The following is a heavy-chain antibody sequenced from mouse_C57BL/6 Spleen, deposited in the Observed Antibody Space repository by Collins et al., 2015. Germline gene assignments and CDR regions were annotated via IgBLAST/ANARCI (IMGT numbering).Heavy chain of an antibody. CDR3: ARHKDAYYHSTYYAMDY. V-gene: IGHV1-62-2*01. CDR1: GYTFTEYS. CDR2: FYPGSGNI. D-gene: IGHD2-5*01. J-gene: IGHJ4*01. Sequence: QVQLQQSGTELVKPGASVKLSCKASGYTFTEYSIHWVKQRSGQGLEWIGWFYPGSGNIRYNEKFKDKATLTADKSSSAVYMELSRLTSEDSAVYFCARHKDAYYHSTYYAMDYWGQGTSVTVSS.